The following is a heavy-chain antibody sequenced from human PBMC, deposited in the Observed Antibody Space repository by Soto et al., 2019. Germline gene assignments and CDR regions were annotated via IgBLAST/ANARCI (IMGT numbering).Heavy chain of an antibody. CDR2: IYTSGGT. V-gene: IGHV4-4*07. Sequence: PSETLSLTCSVSGGSLSRYYWTWIRQPAGKGLEWIGRIYTSGGTNYNPSLKSRVTMSVDTSKNQFSLKLSSVTAADTAVYYCAAYSSSLGTFDIWGQGTKVTVSS. J-gene: IGHJ3*02. CDR3: AAYSSSLGTFDI. CDR1: GGSLSRYY. D-gene: IGHD6-13*01.